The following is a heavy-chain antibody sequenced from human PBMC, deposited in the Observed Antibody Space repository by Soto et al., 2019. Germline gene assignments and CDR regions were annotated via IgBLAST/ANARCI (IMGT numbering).Heavy chain of an antibody. CDR2: ISYDGSNK. J-gene: IGHJ4*02. D-gene: IGHD5-12*01. V-gene: IGHV3-30*18. CDR1: GFTFSSYG. Sequence: QVQLVESGGGVVQPGRSLRLSCAASGFTFSSYGMHWVRQAPGKGLEWVAVISYDGSNKYYADSVKGRFTISRDNSKNTLYLQMNSLRAEDTAVYYCANSDQWLRIFDYWGQGTLVTVSS. CDR3: ANSDQWLRIFDY.